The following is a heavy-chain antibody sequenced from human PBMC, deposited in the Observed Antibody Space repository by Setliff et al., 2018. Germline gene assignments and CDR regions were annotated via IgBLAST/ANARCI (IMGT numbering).Heavy chain of an antibody. V-gene: IGHV3-74*01. CDR1: GFTFTSYW. J-gene: IGHJ6*03. CDR3: ARARGRNYMDV. CDR2: MSDDGSTT. Sequence: GESLKISCAASGFTFTSYWMHWVRQAPGKGLVWVSHMSDDGSTTNYGDSVKGRFIISRDNSKNTLYLQMNSLRAEDTGVYYCARARGRNYMDVWGKGTTVTVSS.